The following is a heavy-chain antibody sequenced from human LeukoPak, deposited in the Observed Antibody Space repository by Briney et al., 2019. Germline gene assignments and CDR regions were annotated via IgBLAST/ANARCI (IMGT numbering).Heavy chain of an antibody. V-gene: IGHV4-30-4*02. CDR3: ARDPRYCSGGSCYYNWFDP. CDR1: GGSISSGDYY. CDR2: IYYSGST. D-gene: IGHD2-15*01. J-gene: IGHJ5*02. Sequence: SETLSLTCTVSGGSISSGDYYWSWIRQPPGKGLEWIGYIYYSGSTYYNPSLKSRVTISVDTSKNQFSLKLSSVTAADTAVYCCARDPRYCSGGSCYYNWFDPWGQGTLVTVSS.